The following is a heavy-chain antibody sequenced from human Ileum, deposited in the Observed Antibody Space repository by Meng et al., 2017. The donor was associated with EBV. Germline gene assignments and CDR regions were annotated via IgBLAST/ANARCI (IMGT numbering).Heavy chain of an antibody. CDR2: INAGNGST. V-gene: IGHV1-3*01. D-gene: IGHD3-16*02. J-gene: IGHJ4*01. Sequence: VQLVKSWAEVKKPWCSVNVACKASGYTFINYAKHWVRQAPGQGLEWMGWINAGNGSTKFSQTFQGRVSIRRDTSASTVYMELSSLRSEDTAVYYCARDLRYGLKLLPYYSDPCEQG. CDR3: ARDLRYGLKLLPYYSDP. CDR1: GYTFINYA.